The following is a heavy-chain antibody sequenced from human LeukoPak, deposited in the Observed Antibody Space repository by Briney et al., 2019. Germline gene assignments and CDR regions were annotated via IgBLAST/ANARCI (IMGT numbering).Heavy chain of an antibody. Sequence: ASVKVSCRASGYTFTSYYMHWVRQAPGQGLEWMGIINPSGGSTSYAQKFQGRVTMTRDMSTSTVYMELSSLRSEDTAVYYCARASGWYSFDYWGQGTLVTVSS. CDR3: ARASGWYSFDY. CDR1: GYTFTSYY. V-gene: IGHV1-46*01. CDR2: INPSGGST. J-gene: IGHJ4*02. D-gene: IGHD6-19*01.